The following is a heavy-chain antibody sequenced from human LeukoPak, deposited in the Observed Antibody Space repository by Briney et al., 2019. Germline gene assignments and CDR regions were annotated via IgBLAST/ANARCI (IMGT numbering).Heavy chain of an antibody. CDR1: GFTFDDYA. Sequence: GGSLRLSCAASGFTFDDYAMHWVRQAPGKGLEWVSLISGDGGSTYYADSVKGRLTISRDNSKNSLYLQMNSLRTEDTALYYCAKDITSSWYIASGALDIWGQGTMVTVSS. CDR2: ISGDGGST. CDR3: AKDITSSWYIASGALDI. D-gene: IGHD6-13*01. V-gene: IGHV3-43*02. J-gene: IGHJ3*02.